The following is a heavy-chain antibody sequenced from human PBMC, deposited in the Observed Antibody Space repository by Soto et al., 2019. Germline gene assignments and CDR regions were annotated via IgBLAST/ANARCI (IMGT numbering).Heavy chain of an antibody. D-gene: IGHD3-3*01. J-gene: IGHJ5*02. Sequence: QVQLQESGPALVKPSETLSLICTVSGGSTTTYYWSWIRQPPGKGLEWIALIRYSGATYYNPSLKSRVTISLDAPRNQFSMKLSSVTAADTAVYYCAGGSGWLPDSWGQGTLVTGSS. CDR2: IRYSGAT. CDR3: AGGSGWLPDS. V-gene: IGHV4-59*01. CDR1: GGSTTTYY.